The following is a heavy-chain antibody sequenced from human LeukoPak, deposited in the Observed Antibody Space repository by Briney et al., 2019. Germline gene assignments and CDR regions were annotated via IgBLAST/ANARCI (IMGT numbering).Heavy chain of an antibody. V-gene: IGHV1-2*02. CDR1: GYTFTGYY. CDR2: INPNSGGT. CDR3: ARVDDSSGYRDFDY. Sequence: ASVKVSCKASGYTFTGYYMHWVRQAPGQGLEWMGWINPNSGGTNYAQKFQGRVTMTRDTSISTAYMELSRLRSDDTAVYYCARVDDSSGYRDFDYWGQGTLVTVSS. J-gene: IGHJ4*02. D-gene: IGHD3-22*01.